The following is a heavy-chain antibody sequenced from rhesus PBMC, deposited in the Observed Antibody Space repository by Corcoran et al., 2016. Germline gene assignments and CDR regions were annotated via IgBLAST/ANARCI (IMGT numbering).Heavy chain of an antibody. J-gene: IGHJ4*01. Sequence: QVQLQESGPGLVKPSETLSLPCTVSGGSISASSHCRWFRQPPGKGLEWMGRIYGGGGSPNYNPSLKSRVTISRDTSKNQFSLKLSSVTAADTAVYYCARDGGYSNYYFDYWGQGVLVTVSS. CDR3: ARDGGYSNYYFDY. V-gene: IGHV4-160*01. D-gene: IGHD4-23*01. CDR1: GGSISASSH. CDR2: IYGGGGSP.